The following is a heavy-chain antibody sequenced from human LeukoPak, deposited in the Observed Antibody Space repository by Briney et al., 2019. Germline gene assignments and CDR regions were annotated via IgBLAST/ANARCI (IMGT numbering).Heavy chain of an antibody. V-gene: IGHV5-51*01. CDR1: GYSFTSYW. D-gene: IGHD6-19*01. CDR2: IYPGDSDT. CDR3: ARAIAVAGFLYYYGMDV. Sequence: GESLKISCKGSGYSFTSYWIGWVRRMPGKGLEWMGIIYPGDSDTRYSPSFQGQVTISADKSISTAYLQWSSLKASDTAMYYCARAIAVAGFLYYYGMDVWGQGTTVTVSS. J-gene: IGHJ6*02.